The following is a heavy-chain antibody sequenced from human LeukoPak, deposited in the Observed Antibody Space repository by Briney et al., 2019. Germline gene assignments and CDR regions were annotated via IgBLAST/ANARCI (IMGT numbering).Heavy chain of an antibody. D-gene: IGHD6-19*01. V-gene: IGHV3-7*05. CDR2: IHPDGSEK. CDR1: EFTFSSSW. Sequence: GGSLRLSCEASEFTFSSSWMDWVRQAPGKGLEWVASIHPDGSEKYYVDSVKGRFTISRDNARNSVYLQMNSLRAEDTAVYYCANRGLAVTGTRGFYFDYWGQGTLVTVSS. CDR3: ANRGLAVTGTRGFYFDY. J-gene: IGHJ4*02.